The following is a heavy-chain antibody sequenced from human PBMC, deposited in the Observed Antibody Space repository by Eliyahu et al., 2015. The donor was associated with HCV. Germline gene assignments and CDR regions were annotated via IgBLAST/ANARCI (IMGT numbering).Heavy chain of an antibody. CDR1: GGSISSYY. D-gene: IGHD6-19*01. J-gene: IGHJ5*02. CDR3: ASGGGGIAVAGTGGWFDP. CDR2: XYYSGSA. Sequence: QVQLQESGPGLVKPSETLSLTCTVSGGSISSYYWSWIRQPPGKGXEWIGYXYYSGSATYNPSLKSRVTISVDTSKNQFSLKLTSVTAADTAVYYCASGGGGIAVAGTGGWFDPWGQGTLVTVSS. V-gene: IGHV4-59*01.